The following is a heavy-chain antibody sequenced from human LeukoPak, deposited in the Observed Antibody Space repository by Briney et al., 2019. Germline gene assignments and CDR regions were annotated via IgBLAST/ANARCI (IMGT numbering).Heavy chain of an antibody. J-gene: IGHJ4*02. V-gene: IGHV4-30-4*08. CDR1: GGSISSGDYY. Sequence: SSETLSLTCTVSGGSISSGDYYWSWIRQPPGKGLEWIEYIYYSGSTYYNPSLKSRVTISVDTSKNQFSLKLSSVTAADTAVYYCARGPDTAMVHFDYWGQGTLVTVSS. CDR3: ARGPDTAMVHFDY. D-gene: IGHD5-18*01. CDR2: IYYSGST.